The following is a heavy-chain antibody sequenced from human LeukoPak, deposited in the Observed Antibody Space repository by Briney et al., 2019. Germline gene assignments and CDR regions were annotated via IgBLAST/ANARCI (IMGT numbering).Heavy chain of an antibody. CDR3: ARVSPGYYYDSSGL. CDR2: IYTSGST. Sequence: PSETLSLTCTVSGGSISSGSYYWSWLRQPAGKGLEWIGRIYTSGSTNYNPSLKSRVTISVDTSKNQFSLKLSSVTAADTAVYYCARVSPGYYYDSSGLWGQGTLVTVSS. V-gene: IGHV4-61*02. D-gene: IGHD3-22*01. CDR1: GGSISSGSYY. J-gene: IGHJ4*02.